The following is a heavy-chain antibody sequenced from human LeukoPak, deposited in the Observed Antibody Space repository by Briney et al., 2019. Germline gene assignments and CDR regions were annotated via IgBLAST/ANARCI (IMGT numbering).Heavy chain of an antibody. D-gene: IGHD3-9*01. J-gene: IGHJ4*02. CDR1: GFTFSSYG. Sequence: PGRSLRLSCAASGFTFSSYGMHWVRQAPGKGLEWVAVISYDGSNKYYADSVKGRFTISRDNSKNTLYLQINSLRVEDTAVYYCARDSYDILTGYYSGPDYWGQGTLVTVSS. CDR2: ISYDGSNK. CDR3: ARDSYDILTGYYSGPDY. V-gene: IGHV3-30*03.